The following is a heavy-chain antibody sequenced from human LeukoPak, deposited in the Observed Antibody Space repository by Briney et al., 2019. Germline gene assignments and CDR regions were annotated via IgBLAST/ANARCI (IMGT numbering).Heavy chain of an antibody. V-gene: IGHV3-33*06. CDR3: AKEPDYF. CDR1: GFTFSSYG. Sequence: QPGGSLRLSCAAPGFTFSSYGMHWVRQAPGKGLEWVAVIWYDGSNKYYADSVKGRFTISRDNSKNTLYLQMNSLRAEDTAVYYCAKEPDYFWGQGTLVTVSS. J-gene: IGHJ4*02. CDR2: IWYDGSNK.